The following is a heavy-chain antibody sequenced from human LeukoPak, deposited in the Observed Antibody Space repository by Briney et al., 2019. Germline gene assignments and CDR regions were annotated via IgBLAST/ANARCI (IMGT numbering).Heavy chain of an antibody. CDR1: GFTFSSYA. J-gene: IGHJ5*02. CDR3: AKQDIVVVPAAMGGPNWFDP. V-gene: IGHV3-23*01. D-gene: IGHD2-2*01. Sequence: PGGSLRLSCAASGFTFSSYAMSWVRHAPGKGLESVSAISGSGGSTYYADSVKGRFTISRDNSKNTLYLQMNSLRAEDTAVYYCAKQDIVVVPAAMGGPNWFDPWGQGTLVTVSS. CDR2: ISGSGGST.